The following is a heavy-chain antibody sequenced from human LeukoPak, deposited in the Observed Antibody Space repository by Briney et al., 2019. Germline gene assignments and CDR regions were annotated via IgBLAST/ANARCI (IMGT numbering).Heavy chain of an antibody. CDR3: AREIWGLAYPGYYYYMDV. J-gene: IGHJ6*03. Sequence: SETLSLTCTGSGGSISSGSYYWSWIRQPVGKGLEWIGRIYTSGSTNYNPSLKSRVTISVDTSKNQFSLKLSSVTAADTAVYYCAREIWGLAYPGYYYYMDVWGKGTTVTVSS. D-gene: IGHD3-16*01. CDR1: GGSISSGSYY. CDR2: IYTSGST. V-gene: IGHV4-61*02.